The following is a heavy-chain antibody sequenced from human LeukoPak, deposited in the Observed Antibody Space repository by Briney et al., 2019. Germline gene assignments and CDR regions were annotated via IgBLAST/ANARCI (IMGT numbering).Heavy chain of an antibody. V-gene: IGHV3-30*18. Sequence: PGRSLRLSCAASGFTFSSFGMHWVRQAPGKGLEWVAIVWSGGDKRYYADSVQGRFTISRDNSKNTLYLQMNSLRVEDTGLYYCAKELDYGGNSAGYFASWGQGTLVTVSS. CDR2: VWSGGDKR. CDR3: AKELDYGGNSAGYFAS. D-gene: IGHD4-23*01. CDR1: GFTFSSFG. J-gene: IGHJ4*02.